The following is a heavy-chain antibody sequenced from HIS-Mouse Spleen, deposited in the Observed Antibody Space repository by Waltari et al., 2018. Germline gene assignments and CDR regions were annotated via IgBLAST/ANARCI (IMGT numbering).Heavy chain of an antibody. V-gene: IGHV3-7*01. CDR3: ARRTMVRGVDDAFDI. Sequence: EVQLVESGGGLVQPGGSLRLSCAASGFTFSSYWMSWVRLPPGKGLEWVANIKQDGSEKYYVDSVKGRFTISRDNAKNSLYLQMNSLRAEDTAVYYCARRTMVRGVDDAFDIWGQGTMVTVSS. J-gene: IGHJ3*02. CDR1: GFTFSSYW. D-gene: IGHD3-10*01. CDR2: IKQDGSEK.